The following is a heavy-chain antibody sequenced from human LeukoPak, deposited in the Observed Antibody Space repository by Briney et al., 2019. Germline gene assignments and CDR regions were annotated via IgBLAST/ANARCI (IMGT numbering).Heavy chain of an antibody. J-gene: IGHJ4*02. CDR1: GGTFSSYA. Sequence: SVKVSCKASGGTFSSYAISWVRQAPGQGLEWMGGIIPIFGTANYAQKFQGRVTITADESTSTAYMELSSLRSEDTAVYYCARAPRFFRGHQLGPFDYWGQGTLVTVSS. CDR2: IIPIFGTA. CDR3: ARAPRFFRGHQLGPFDY. D-gene: IGHD3/OR15-3a*01. V-gene: IGHV1-69*13.